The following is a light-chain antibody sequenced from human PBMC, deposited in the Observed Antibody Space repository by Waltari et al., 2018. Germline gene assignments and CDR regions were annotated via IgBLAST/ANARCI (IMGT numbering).Light chain of an antibody. Sequence: QSALTQPASVSAFPGPSITISCSGTGSDVGSYILVSWYQKQPGKAPKLIIYEGSERPSGVSSRFSGAKSGDTASLTISGLQPEDEADYYCCSYAGSNSWVFGGGTKLTVL. CDR2: EGS. CDR3: CSYAGSNSWV. V-gene: IGLV2-23*01. CDR1: GSDVGSYIL. J-gene: IGLJ3*02.